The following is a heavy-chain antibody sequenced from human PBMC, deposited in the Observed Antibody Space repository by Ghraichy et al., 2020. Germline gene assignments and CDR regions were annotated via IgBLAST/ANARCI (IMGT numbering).Heavy chain of an antibody. CDR1: GFTFSSYW. V-gene: IGHV3-7*03. J-gene: IGHJ5*02. D-gene: IGHD6-13*01. CDR3: ARTYSSPPNWFDP. CDR2: IKQDGSEK. Sequence: GGSLRLSCAASGFTFSSYWMSWVRQAPGKGLEWVANIKQDGSEKYYVDSVKGRFTISRDNAKNSLYLQMNSLRAEDTAVYYCARTYSSPPNWFDPWGQGTLVTVSS.